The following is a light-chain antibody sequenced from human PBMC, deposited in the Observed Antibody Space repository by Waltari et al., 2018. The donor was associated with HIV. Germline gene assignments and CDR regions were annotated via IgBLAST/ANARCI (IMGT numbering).Light chain of an antibody. CDR2: EDV. V-gene: IGLV3-1*01. CDR1: KLGDKY. J-gene: IGLJ2*01. CDR3: STWDGGLRGVV. Sequence: SYELTQPPSVSVSPGQTAIITCPGDKLGDKYASWYQQRPGQSPVLVIYEDVKRPSGIPERFSGSKSGTSASLAISGLQSGDEADYYCSTWDGGLRGVVFGGGTKLTVL.